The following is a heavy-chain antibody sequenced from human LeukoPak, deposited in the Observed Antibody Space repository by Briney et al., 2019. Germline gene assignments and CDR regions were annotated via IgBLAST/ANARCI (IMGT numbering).Heavy chain of an antibody. Sequence: ASVKVSCKASGYTFTGYYMHRVRQAPGQGLEWMGWINPNSGGTNYAQKFQGRVTMTRDTSISTAYMELSRLRSDDTAVYYCARARTGYSYGGAAFDIWGQGTMVTVSS. CDR2: INPNSGGT. V-gene: IGHV1-2*02. J-gene: IGHJ3*02. CDR1: GYTFTGYY. CDR3: ARARTGYSYGGAAFDI. D-gene: IGHD5-18*01.